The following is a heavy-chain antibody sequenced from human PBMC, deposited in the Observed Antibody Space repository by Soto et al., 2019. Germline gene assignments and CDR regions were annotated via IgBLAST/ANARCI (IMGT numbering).Heavy chain of an antibody. CDR3: ARAGLWCGESVSGMDV. D-gene: IGHD3-10*01. Sequence: GSLRLSCAASGFTFSSYGMHWVRQAPGKGLEWVAVIWYDGSNKYYADPVKGRFTISRDNSKNTLYLQMNSLRAEDTAVYYCARAGLWCGESVSGMDVWGQGTTVTVSS. CDR2: IWYDGSNK. J-gene: IGHJ6*02. CDR1: GFTFSSYG. V-gene: IGHV3-33*01.